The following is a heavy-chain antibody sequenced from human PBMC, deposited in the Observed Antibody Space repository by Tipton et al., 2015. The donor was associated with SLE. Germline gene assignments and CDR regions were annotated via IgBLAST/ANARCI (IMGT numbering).Heavy chain of an antibody. CDR3: ARHGSSGSDYFDY. CDR2: IHPGDSDT. CDR1: GYSFTTYW. D-gene: IGHD3-22*01. Sequence: VQLVQSGAEVKKPGESLKISCKASGYSFTTYWINWVRQVPGKGLEWLGIIHPGDSDTRYSPSFQGQVTISADKSINTAYLLWRSLKTSDTAMYYCARHGSSGSDYFDYWGQGTLVTVSS. J-gene: IGHJ4*02. V-gene: IGHV5-51*01.